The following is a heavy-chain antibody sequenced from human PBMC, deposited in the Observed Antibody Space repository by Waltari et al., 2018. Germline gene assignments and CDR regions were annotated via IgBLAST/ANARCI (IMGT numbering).Heavy chain of an antibody. CDR2: IYSGGST. J-gene: IGHJ4*02. V-gene: IGHV3-53*01. CDR3: ARDGNGSGSYGGYFDY. Sequence: EVQLVESGGGLIQPGGSLRLSSAASGLTVSSNYMSWVRQAPGKGLEWVSVIYSGGSTYYADSVKGRFTISRDNSKNTLYLQMNSLRAEDTAVYYCARDGNGSGSYGGYFDYWGQGTLVTVSS. D-gene: IGHD3-10*01. CDR1: GLTVSSNY.